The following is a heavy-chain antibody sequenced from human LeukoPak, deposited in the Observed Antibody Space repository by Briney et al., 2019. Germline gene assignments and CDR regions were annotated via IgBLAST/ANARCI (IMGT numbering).Heavy chain of an antibody. V-gene: IGHV4-59*05. J-gene: IGHJ4*02. CDR3: VSGWTHTPYYFDY. D-gene: IGHD6-19*01. CDR2: IYYSGST. Sequence: GSLRLSCAASGFTFSSYSMNWVRQPPGKGLEWIGSIYYSGSTYYNPSLKSRVTISVDTSKNQFSLKLSSVTAADTAVYYCVSGWTHTPYYFDYWGQGTLVTVSS. CDR1: GFTFSSYSMN.